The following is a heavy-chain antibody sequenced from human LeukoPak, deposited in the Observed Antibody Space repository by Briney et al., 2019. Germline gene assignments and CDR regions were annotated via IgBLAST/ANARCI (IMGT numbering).Heavy chain of an antibody. D-gene: IGHD4-17*01. J-gene: IGHJ5*02. Sequence: GGSLRLSCAASRFTFSSYGMHWVRQAPGKGLEWVAFIRYDGSNKYYADSVKGRFTISRDNSKNTLYLQMNSLRAEDTAVYYCARDILSYGDYEENWFDPWGQGTLVTVSS. CDR3: ARDILSYGDYEENWFDP. V-gene: IGHV3-30*02. CDR2: IRYDGSNK. CDR1: RFTFSSYG.